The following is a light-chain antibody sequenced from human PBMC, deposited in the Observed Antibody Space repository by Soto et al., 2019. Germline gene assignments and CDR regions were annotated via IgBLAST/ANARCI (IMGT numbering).Light chain of an antibody. CDR3: QQYGSSPRVT. J-gene: IGKJ4*01. V-gene: IGKV3-20*01. Sequence: DIVLTQSPGTLSLSPGERATLSCRASQSVSSNYLAWYQQKPGQAPRLLIYGASSRATGIPDRFSGSGSGTEFTLTISRLEPEDFAVYYCQQYGSSPRVTFGGGTKVESK. CDR2: GAS. CDR1: QSVSSNY.